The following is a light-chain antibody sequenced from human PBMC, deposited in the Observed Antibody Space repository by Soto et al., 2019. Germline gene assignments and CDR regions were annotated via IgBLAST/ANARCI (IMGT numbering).Light chain of an antibody. V-gene: IGKV3D-20*01. J-gene: IGKJ2*01. Sequence: EIVLTQSPAPLSLSPGERATLSCGASQSVSSNYLAWYQQKPGLAPRLLIYDASTRATGIPARFSGSGSGTDFTLTISRLEPEAFAVYYCSQYGTLSMYTFGQGTKLEIK. CDR1: QSVSSNY. CDR2: DAS. CDR3: SQYGTLSMYT.